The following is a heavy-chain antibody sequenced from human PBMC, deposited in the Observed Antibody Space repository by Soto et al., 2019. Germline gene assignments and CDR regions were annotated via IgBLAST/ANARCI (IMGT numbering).Heavy chain of an antibody. CDR3: ARATSEQGYTFDI. CDR1: GGSISSGGYS. V-gene: IGHV4-30-2*01. CDR2: IYHSGST. J-gene: IGHJ3*02. D-gene: IGHD1-1*01. Sequence: PSETLSLTCAVSGGSISSGGYSWSWIRQPPGKGLEWIGYIYHSGSTYYNPSLKSRVTISVDRSKNQFSLKLSSVTAADTAVYYCARATSEQGYTFDIWGQGTMVTVS.